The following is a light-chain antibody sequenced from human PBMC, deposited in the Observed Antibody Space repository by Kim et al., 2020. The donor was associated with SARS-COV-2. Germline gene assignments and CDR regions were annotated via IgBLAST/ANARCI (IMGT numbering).Light chain of an antibody. Sequence: SYELTQPPSVSVAPGKTARITCGGNNIGSKSVHWYQQKPGQAPVLVIYYDSDRPSGIPERFSGSNSGNTATLTISRVEAGDEVDYYCQVWDSSSDHWVFGGGTQLTV. CDR1: NIGSKS. CDR3: QVWDSSSDHWV. V-gene: IGLV3-21*04. J-gene: IGLJ3*02. CDR2: YDS.